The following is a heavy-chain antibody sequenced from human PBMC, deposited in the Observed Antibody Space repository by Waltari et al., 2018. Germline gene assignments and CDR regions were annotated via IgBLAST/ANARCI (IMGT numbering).Heavy chain of an antibody. D-gene: IGHD1-26*01. J-gene: IGHJ3*02. CDR2: IIPIFGTA. CDR1: GGTFSSYA. CDR3: ATPELRAGGAAFDI. Sequence: QVQLVQSGAEVKKPGSSVKVSCKASGGTFSSYAISWVRQAPGQGLEWMGRIIPIFGTANYAQKFQGRVTMTEDTSTDTAYMELSSLRSEDTAVYYCATPELRAGGAAFDIWGQGTMVTVSS. V-gene: IGHV1-69*08.